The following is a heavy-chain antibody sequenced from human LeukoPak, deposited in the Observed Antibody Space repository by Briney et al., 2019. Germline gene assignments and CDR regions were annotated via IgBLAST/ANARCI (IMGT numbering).Heavy chain of an antibody. J-gene: IGHJ4*02. CDR3: ARERIRYFDWSDLKSVEFDY. CDR2: INTNTGNP. Sequence: GASVKVSCKASGYTFTSYDINWVRQAPGQGLEWMGWINTNTGNPTYAQGFTGRFVFSLDTSVSTAYLQISSLKAEDTAVYYCARERIRYFDWSDLKSVEFDYWGQGTLVTVSS. CDR1: GYTFTSYD. V-gene: IGHV7-4-1*02. D-gene: IGHD3-9*01.